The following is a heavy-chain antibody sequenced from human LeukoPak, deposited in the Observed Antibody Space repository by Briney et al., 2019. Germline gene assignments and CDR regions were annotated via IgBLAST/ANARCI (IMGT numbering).Heavy chain of an antibody. V-gene: IGHV4-4*09. CDR1: GGSISSYY. J-gene: IGHJ6*02. D-gene: IGHD1-14*01. CDR2: IYTSGST. Sequence: PSETLSLTCTVSGGSISSYYWSWIRQPPGKGLEWIGYIYTSGSTNYNPSLKSRVTISVDTFKNQFSLKLSSVTAADTAVYYCARRPTDTRYGMDVWGQGTTVTVSS. CDR3: ARRPTDTRYGMDV.